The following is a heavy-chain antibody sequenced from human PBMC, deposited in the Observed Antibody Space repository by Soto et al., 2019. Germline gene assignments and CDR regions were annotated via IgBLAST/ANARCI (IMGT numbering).Heavy chain of an antibody. Sequence: QVQLVQSGAEVKKPGYSVKVSCKAYGGTFSSYAISWVRQAPGQGLEWMGGIIPIFGTANYAQKFQGRVTITAAESTSTAYMELSSLRSEDTAVYYCARIRMLERPFTSVDYYYYGMDVWGQVTTVTVSS. CDR2: IIPIFGTA. CDR3: ARIRMLERPFTSVDYYYYGMDV. V-gene: IGHV1-69*01. J-gene: IGHJ6*02. CDR1: GGTFSSYA. D-gene: IGHD1-1*01.